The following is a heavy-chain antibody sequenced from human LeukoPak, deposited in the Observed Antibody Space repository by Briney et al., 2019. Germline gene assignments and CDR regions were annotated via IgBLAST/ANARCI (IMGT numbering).Heavy chain of an antibody. J-gene: IGHJ4*02. CDR2: IYYSGST. CDR1: GGSISSGDYY. CDR3: ARRDGYKKYYFDY. Sequence: SQTLSLTCTVSGGSISSGDYYWSWIRQPPGKGLEWIGYIYYSGSTYYNPSLKSRVTISVDTSKNQFSLKLSSVTAADTAVYYCARRDGYKKYYFDYWGQGTLVTVSS. V-gene: IGHV4-30-4*01. D-gene: IGHD5-24*01.